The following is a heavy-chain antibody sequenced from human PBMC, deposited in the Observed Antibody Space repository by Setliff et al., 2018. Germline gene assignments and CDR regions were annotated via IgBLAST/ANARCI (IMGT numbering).Heavy chain of an antibody. CDR2: TIPIFGTT. D-gene: IGHD5-18*01. Sequence: SVKVSCKASGGTFSSYGISWVRQAPGQGLEWMGGTIPIFGTTNYAQRFQGRVTITTDESTSTAYMELSSLRTEDSAVYYCAREGVDTRSSTDYRYYMDVWGKGTTVTVSS. J-gene: IGHJ6*03. CDR3: AREGVDTRSSTDYRYYMDV. V-gene: IGHV1-69*05. CDR1: GGTFSSYG.